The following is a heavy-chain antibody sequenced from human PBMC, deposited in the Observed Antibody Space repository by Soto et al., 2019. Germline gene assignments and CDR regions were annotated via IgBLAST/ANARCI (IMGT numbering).Heavy chain of an antibody. CDR2: IRSKVNTYAT. CDR1: GFTFSGSA. V-gene: IGHV3-73*02. J-gene: IGHJ5*02. CDR3: TRFSMDSSSGWFDP. Sequence: EVQLVESGGDLVQPGGSLKVSCAASGFTFSGSAIHWVRQASGKGLEWVGRIRSKVNTYATAYAASVKGRFSISRDDSKNTAYLEMNSLKTEDTAVYYGTRFSMDSSSGWFDPWGQGTLVAVSS. D-gene: IGHD6-6*01.